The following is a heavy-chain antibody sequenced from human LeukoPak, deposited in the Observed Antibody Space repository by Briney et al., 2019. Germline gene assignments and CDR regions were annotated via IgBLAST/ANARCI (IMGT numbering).Heavy chain of an antibody. CDR2: IRSSDSTA. Sequence: PGGSLRLSCAASGFSFSRYGMKWVRQAPGKGLEWLSYIRSSDSTAYYADSVKGRFTISRDNAKNSLYLQMDSLRPEDTSVYYCTRDLSSGMPGGFDYWGQGILVTVSS. CDR3: TRDLSSGMPGGFDY. J-gene: IGHJ4*02. D-gene: IGHD2-2*01. V-gene: IGHV3-48*03. CDR1: GFSFSRYG.